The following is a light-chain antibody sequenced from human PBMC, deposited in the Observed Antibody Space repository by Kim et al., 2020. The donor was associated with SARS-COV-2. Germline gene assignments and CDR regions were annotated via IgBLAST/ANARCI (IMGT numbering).Light chain of an antibody. V-gene: IGKV3-20*01. CDR3: QQYDSSVWT. J-gene: IGKJ1*01. CDR2: GAS. Sequence: SPGEGATLSCRASQSVNGRFLAWYQQKPGQAPRLLIYGASTRATGIPDRFSGSGSGTDFTLTISRLEPEDCAMYYCQQYDSSVWTFGQGTKVDIK. CDR1: QSVNGRF.